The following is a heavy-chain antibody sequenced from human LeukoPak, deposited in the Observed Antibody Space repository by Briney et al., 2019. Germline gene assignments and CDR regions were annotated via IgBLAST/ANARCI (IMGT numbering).Heavy chain of an antibody. CDR3: ARGPRYAYDSSALVLDS. Sequence: EASVKVSCKASGYTFTSYGISWVRQAPGQGLEWMGRISAYNGLTNYARNLQDRVTMTTDTSTSTAYMELRRLRPSDTAVYYCARGPRYAYDSSALVLDSWGQGTLVTVSS. J-gene: IGHJ4*02. V-gene: IGHV1-18*01. CDR1: GYTFTSYG. D-gene: IGHD3-22*01. CDR2: ISAYNGLT.